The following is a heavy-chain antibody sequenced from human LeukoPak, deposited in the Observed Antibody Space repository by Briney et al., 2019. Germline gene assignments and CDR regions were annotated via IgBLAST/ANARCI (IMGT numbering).Heavy chain of an antibody. CDR1: GGSFSGYY. D-gene: IGHD6-19*01. CDR3: ARSGYSSAEGAFDI. CDR2: INHSGST. Sequence: SETLSLTCAVYGGSFSGYYWSWIRQPPGKGLEWIGEINHSGSTNYNPSLKSRVTISVDTSKNQFSLKLSSVTAADTAVYYCARSGYSSAEGAFDIWGQGTMVTVSS. V-gene: IGHV4-34*01. J-gene: IGHJ3*02.